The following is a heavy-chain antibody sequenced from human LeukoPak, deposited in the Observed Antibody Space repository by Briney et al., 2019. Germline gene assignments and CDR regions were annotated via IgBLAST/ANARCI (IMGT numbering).Heavy chain of an antibody. CDR2: INPSGGST. Sequence: ASVKVSCKASGYTFTSYYMHWVRQAPGQGLEWMGIINPSGGSTSYAQKFQGRVTMTRDTSTSTVYMELSSLRSEDTAVYYCARDSEGPDYDFWSGALGYWGQGTLVTVSS. CDR3: ARDSEGPDYDFWSGALGY. CDR1: GYTFTSYY. J-gene: IGHJ4*02. V-gene: IGHV1-46*01. D-gene: IGHD3-3*01.